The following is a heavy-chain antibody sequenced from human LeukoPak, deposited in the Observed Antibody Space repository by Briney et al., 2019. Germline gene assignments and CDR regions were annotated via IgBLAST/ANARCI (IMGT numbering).Heavy chain of an antibody. CDR3: ARAGFGYCSSTSCYTLLFDY. J-gene: IGHJ4*02. Sequence: ASVKVSCKASGYTFTSYGISWVRQAPGQGLEWMGWISAYNGNTNYAQKLQGRVTMTTDTSTSTAYMELRSLRSDDTAVYYCARAGFGYCSSTSCYTLLFDYWGQGTLVTVSS. CDR1: GYTFTSYG. V-gene: IGHV1-18*01. D-gene: IGHD2-2*02. CDR2: ISAYNGNT.